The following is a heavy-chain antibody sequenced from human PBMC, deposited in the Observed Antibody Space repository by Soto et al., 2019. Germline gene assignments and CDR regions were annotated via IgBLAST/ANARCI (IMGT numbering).Heavy chain of an antibody. J-gene: IGHJ3*02. V-gene: IGHV4-34*01. D-gene: IGHD1-1*01. CDR2: MSHSGGT. CDR3: ARVERGTVTTVVDAFDI. Sequence: VQLQQWGAGLLKPSETLSLTCAVYGGFVSSGTYYWSWIRKPPGKGLEWNGEMSHSGGTNFNPSLKNRVTISVDTSKTQFSLKVSSVTAAATGLYYCARVERGTVTTVVDAFDIWGPGTMVTVSS. CDR1: GGFVSSGTYY.